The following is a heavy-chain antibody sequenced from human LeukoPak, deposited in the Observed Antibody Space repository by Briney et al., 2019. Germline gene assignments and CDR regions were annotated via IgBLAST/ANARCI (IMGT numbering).Heavy chain of an antibody. CDR3: ARDPTVTTDYYYYYGMDV. J-gene: IGHJ6*02. CDR1: GFTFSSYS. CDR2: ISSSSSYI. Sequence: GGSLRLSCAASGFTFSSYSMNWVRQAPGKGLEWASSISSSSSYIYYADSVKGRFTISRDNAKNSLYLQMNSLGAEDTAVYYCARDPTVTTDYYYYYGMDVWGQGTTVTVSS. D-gene: IGHD4-17*01. V-gene: IGHV3-21*01.